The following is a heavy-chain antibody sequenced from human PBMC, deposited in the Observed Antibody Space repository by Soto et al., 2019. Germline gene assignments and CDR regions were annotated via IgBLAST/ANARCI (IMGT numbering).Heavy chain of an antibody. CDR2: IFSNDAK. CDR1: GFSLSNTRMG. Sequence: QVTLKESGPVLVKPTETLTLTCTVSGFSLSNTRMGVSWIRQPPGKALEWLAHIFSNDAKSYTTSLKSRLTISKDTSKSQVVLTMTNMDPVDTATYYCARIKRDSSSWYREVSDDYYYYGMDVWGQGTTVTVSS. D-gene: IGHD6-13*01. CDR3: ARIKRDSSSWYREVSDDYYYYGMDV. J-gene: IGHJ6*02. V-gene: IGHV2-26*01.